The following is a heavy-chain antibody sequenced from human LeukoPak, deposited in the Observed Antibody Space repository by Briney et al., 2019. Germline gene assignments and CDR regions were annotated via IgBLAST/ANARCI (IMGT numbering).Heavy chain of an antibody. D-gene: IGHD4-17*01. J-gene: IGHJ4*02. V-gene: IGHV3-74*01. CDR3: ARGHTAVTRHFDF. Sequence: GGSLRLSCAASGFTFSSYWMHWVRQAPGKGLVWVSRINSDGGSTTYADSVKGRFTISRDDAKNLLYLDMNSLRAEDTAVYYCARGHTAVTRHFDFWGQGTLVTVSS. CDR1: GFTFSSYW. CDR2: INSDGGST.